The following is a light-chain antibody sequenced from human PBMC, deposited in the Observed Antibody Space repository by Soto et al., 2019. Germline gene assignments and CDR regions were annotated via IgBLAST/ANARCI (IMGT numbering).Light chain of an antibody. CDR1: QGISKY. CDR2: ATS. V-gene: IGKV1-16*02. J-gene: IGKJ2*01. CDR3: QQYDSFPRT. Sequence: DLQMTQSPSSLSASVGDRVTITCRASQGISKYVAWFQQRPGEAPKSLIYATSRLQSGVPSKFSGSGSGTDFTLTISSLQPEDFATYYCQQYDSFPRTFGQGTKLEMK.